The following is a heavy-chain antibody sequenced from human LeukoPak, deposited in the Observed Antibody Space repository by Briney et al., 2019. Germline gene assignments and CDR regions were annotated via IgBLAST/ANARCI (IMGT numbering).Heavy chain of an antibody. CDR1: RYTFTSYE. CDR2: MNPNSGNT. J-gene: IGHJ4*02. CDR3: ARSSRRITIFGVVIEYYFDY. V-gene: IGHV1-8*01. Sequence: ASVNVSCKSYRYTFTSYEMNWVRLATGQRIEWMGWMNPNSGNTGYAQKFQGRVTVTRNTSISTAYMELSSLRSEDTAVYYCARSSRRITIFGVVIEYYFDYWGQGTLVTVSS. D-gene: IGHD3-3*01.